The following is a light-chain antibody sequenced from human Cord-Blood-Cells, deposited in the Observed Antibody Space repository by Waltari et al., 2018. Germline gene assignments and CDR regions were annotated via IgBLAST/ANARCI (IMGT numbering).Light chain of an antibody. Sequence: IVMTQSPPSLPVTPGEPASTPCRSSQSLLHSNGYNYLDWYLQKPGQSPQLLIYLGSNRASGVPDRFSGSGSGTDFTLKISRVEAEDVGVYYCMQALQTPWAFGQGTKVEIK. V-gene: IGKV2-28*01. CDR2: LGS. CDR3: MQALQTPWA. CDR1: QSLLHSNGYNY. J-gene: IGKJ1*01.